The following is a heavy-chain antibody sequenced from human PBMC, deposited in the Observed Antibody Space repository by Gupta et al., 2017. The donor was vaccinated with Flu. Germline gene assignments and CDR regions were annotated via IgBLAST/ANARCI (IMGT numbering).Heavy chain of an antibody. Sequence: QVQLVQSGSELKKPGASVKVSCKVSGYSINIYAINWVRQAPGQGLEWIGWINTNTGNPTYGQDFTGRFVFSLDTSVSTAYLQISSLKAEDTAVYYCARDGLYSYIGAFDMWGQGTMVTVSS. J-gene: IGHJ3*02. CDR3: ARDGLYSYIGAFDM. CDR2: INTNTGNP. CDR1: GYSINIYA. V-gene: IGHV7-4-1*02. D-gene: IGHD1-26*01.